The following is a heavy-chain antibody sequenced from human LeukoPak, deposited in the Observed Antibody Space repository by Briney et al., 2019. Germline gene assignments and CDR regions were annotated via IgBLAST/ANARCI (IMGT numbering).Heavy chain of an antibody. CDR2: IYRGGST. CDR3: ARVQTTSVYYYGMDV. J-gene: IGHJ6*02. D-gene: IGHD4-17*01. Sequence: GGSLRLSCAASGFTVSSNHMSWVRQAPGKGLEGVSDIYRGGSTYYADSVKGRFTISRDNSKNTLYLQMNSLRAEDTAVYYCARVQTTSVYYYGMDVWGQGTTVTVSS. V-gene: IGHV3-53*01. CDR1: GFTVSSNH.